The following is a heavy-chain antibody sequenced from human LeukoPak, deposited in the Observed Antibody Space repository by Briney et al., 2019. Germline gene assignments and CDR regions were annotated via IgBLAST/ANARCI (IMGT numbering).Heavy chain of an antibody. CDR3: ARSTSGYHYDP. V-gene: IGHV4-59*01. J-gene: IGHJ5*02. Sequence: PSETLSLTCTVSGVSISSYYMSWVRQPPGKGLEWIGYIYYSGSTNYYPSLKSRVTISVDTSKNQFSLKLSSVTAADTAVYYCARSTSGYHYDPWGQGTLVTVSS. D-gene: IGHD5-12*01. CDR2: IYYSGST. CDR1: GVSISSYY.